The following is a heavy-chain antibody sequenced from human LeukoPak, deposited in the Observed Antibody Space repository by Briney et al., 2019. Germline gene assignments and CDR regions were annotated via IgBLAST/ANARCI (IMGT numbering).Heavy chain of an antibody. J-gene: IGHJ4*02. Sequence: SETLSLTCTVSGGSITNYYWSWIRQPPGKGLEWIGEINHSGSTNYNPSLKSRVTISVDTSKNQFSLKLSSVTAADTAVYYCARDYYDSSGYLFSDYWGQGTLVTVSS. CDR2: INHSGST. D-gene: IGHD3-22*01. V-gene: IGHV4-34*01. CDR3: ARDYYDSSGYLFSDY. CDR1: GGSITNYY.